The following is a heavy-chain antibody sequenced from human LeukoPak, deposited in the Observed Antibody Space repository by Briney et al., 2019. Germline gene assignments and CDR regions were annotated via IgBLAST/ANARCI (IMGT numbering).Heavy chain of an antibody. V-gene: IGHV4-39*01. D-gene: IGHD3-22*01. Sequence: SETLSLTCTVSGGSISSSSYFWGWIRQPPEKGLEWIGSIYYSGSSYYNPSLKSRVTISVDTSKNQFSLRLNSVTAADTAVYYCARYYDSNFDYWGQGTLVTVSS. CDR2: IYYSGSS. J-gene: IGHJ4*02. CDR1: GGSISSSSYF. CDR3: ARYYDSNFDY.